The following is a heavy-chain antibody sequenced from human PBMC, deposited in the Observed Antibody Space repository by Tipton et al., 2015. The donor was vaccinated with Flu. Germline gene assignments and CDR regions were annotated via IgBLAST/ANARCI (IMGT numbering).Heavy chain of an antibody. CDR2: ITSSASYI. D-gene: IGHD1-26*01. J-gene: IGHJ4*02. V-gene: IGHV3-21*01. CDR3: ARDHGESVGATRYYFDY. CDR1: GFIFSGYS. Sequence: SLRLSCTASGFIFSGYSMNWVRQAPGRGLEWISSITSSASYIYYADSVRGRFTISRDNAKNSLYLQMNSLRPEDTAVYYCARDHGESVGATRYYFDYWGQGTPVTVPS.